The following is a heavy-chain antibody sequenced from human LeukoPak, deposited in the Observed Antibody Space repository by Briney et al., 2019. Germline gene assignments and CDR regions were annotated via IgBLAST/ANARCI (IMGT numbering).Heavy chain of an antibody. CDR3: ARHGYSSGSLAWFDP. J-gene: IGHJ5*02. Sequence: MPSETLPLTCTVAGGSISSYYWSWIRQPPGKGLEWIGYIYYSGSTNYNPSLKSRVTISVDTSKNQFSLKLSSVTAADTAVYYCARHGYSSGSLAWFDPWGQGTQVTVSS. V-gene: IGHV4-59*01. D-gene: IGHD6-19*01. CDR1: GGSISSYY. CDR2: IYYSGST.